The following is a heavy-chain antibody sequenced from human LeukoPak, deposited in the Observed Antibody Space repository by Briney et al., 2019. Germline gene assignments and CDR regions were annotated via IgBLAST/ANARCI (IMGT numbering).Heavy chain of an antibody. V-gene: IGHV4-34*01. CDR1: GGSFSGYY. Sequence: SETLSLTCAVYGGSFSGYYWSWVRQPPGEGLEWIGEINYSGSTNYNPSLKSRVTISVDTSKNQFSLKLSSVTAADTAVYYCARGKDYYDSSGYTDYWGQGTLVTVSS. J-gene: IGHJ4*02. CDR2: INYSGST. D-gene: IGHD3-22*01. CDR3: ARGKDYYDSSGYTDY.